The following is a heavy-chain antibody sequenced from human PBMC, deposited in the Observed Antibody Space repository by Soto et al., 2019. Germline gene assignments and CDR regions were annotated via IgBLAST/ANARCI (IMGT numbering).Heavy chain of an antibody. D-gene: IGHD3-22*01. Sequence: QVQLVESGGGVVQPGRSLRLSCAASGFTFSSYAMHWVRQAPGKGLEWVAVISYDGSNKYYADSVKGRFTISRDNSKSTLDLEMNSLRAENTAVYYYARGFTDSSGYYYIDYWVRGTLNTESS. CDR3: ARGFTDSSGYYYIDY. CDR2: ISYDGSNK. J-gene: IGHJ4*02. V-gene: IGHV3-30-3*01. CDR1: GFTFSSYA.